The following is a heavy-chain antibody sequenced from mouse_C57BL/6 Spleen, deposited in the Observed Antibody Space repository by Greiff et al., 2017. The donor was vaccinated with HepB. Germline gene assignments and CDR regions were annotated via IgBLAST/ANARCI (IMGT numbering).Heavy chain of an antibody. D-gene: IGHD1-1*01. J-gene: IGHJ4*01. V-gene: IGHV5-17*01. CDR3: ARPLYYYGSSYDYAMDY. Sequence: DVKLVESGGGLVKPGGSLKLSCAASGFTFSDYGMHWVRQAPEKGLEWVAYISSGSSTIYYADTVKGRFTISRDNAKNTLFLQMTSLRSEDTAMYYCARPLYYYGSSYDYAMDYWGQGTSVTVSS. CDR2: ISSGSSTI. CDR1: GFTFSDYG.